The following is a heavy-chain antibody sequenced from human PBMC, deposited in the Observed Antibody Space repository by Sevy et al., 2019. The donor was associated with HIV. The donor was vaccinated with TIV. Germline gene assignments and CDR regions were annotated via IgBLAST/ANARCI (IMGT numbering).Heavy chain of an antibody. J-gene: IGHJ4*02. V-gene: IGHV1-2*02. D-gene: IGHD2-15*01. Sequence: ASVKVSCKASGYTFTGYYMHWVRQAPGQGLEWMGWINPNSGGTNYAQKFQGRVTMTRDTSISTAYRELSRLRSDDTAVYYCARDYFVVVVAATGNRFDYWGQGTLVTVSS. CDR1: GYTFTGYY. CDR3: ARDYFVVVVAATGNRFDY. CDR2: INPNSGGT.